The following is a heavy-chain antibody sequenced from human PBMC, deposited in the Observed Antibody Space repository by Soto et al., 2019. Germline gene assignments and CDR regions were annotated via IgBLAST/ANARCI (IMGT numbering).Heavy chain of an antibody. CDR2: ISYDGSNK. CDR3: AQDGDRDYYGSGGYYDDYSMDV. CDR1: GFTFSSYG. Sequence: QVQLVESGGGVVQPGRSLRLSCAASGFTFSSYGMHWVRQAPGKGLEWVAVISYDGSNKYYADSVKGLFTISRDNSKNTMYLQRNSLRGEDTAVYYCAQDGDRDYYGSGGYYDDYSMDVWGQWTTVTVSS. V-gene: IGHV3-30*18. J-gene: IGHJ6*02. D-gene: IGHD3-10*01.